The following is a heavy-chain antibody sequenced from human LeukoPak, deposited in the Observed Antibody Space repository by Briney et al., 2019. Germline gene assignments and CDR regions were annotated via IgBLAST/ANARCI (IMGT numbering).Heavy chain of an antibody. D-gene: IGHD6-13*01. CDR1: GSSISSSSYY. CDR3: ARHYIAAALVIHY. V-gene: IGHV4-39*01. Sequence: PSETLTLTCTVSGSSISSSSYYWGWIRQPPGKGLEWIGSIYYSGSTYYNPSLKSRVTISVDTSKNQFSLKLSSVTAADTAMYYCARHYIAAALVIHYWGQGTLVTVSS. CDR2: IYYSGST. J-gene: IGHJ4*02.